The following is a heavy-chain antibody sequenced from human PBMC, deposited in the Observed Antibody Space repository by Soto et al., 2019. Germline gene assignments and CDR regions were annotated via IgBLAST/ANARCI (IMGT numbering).Heavy chain of an antibody. J-gene: IGHJ4*02. Sequence: PVESLKISCKGSRYTFTTYWNGWVRQMPGKVLEWMGVFYPGDSDTMYSPSLQGQVTLSADESFSTAYLQWSNLQASDTPVACWVSRPGGSTTTCYREFGYWGRGTMVAASS. CDR1: RYTFTTYW. V-gene: IGHV5-51*01. D-gene: IGHD2-2*01. CDR3: VSRPGGSTTTCYREFGY. CDR2: FYPGDSDT.